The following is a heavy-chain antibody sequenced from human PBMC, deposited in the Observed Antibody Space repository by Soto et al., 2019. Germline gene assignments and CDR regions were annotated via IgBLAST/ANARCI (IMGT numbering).Heavy chain of an antibody. D-gene: IGHD6-13*01. J-gene: IGHJ4*02. CDR3: ARDRFHSIVAAGSWDF. Sequence: TGGSLRHSCAASGFRLGNYARHWVRQAPGNGLEWVAVIPSDATTQAYAHSVKGRFTISRDNSKNTLSLQMNSLRPEDTAIYYCARDRFHSIVAAGSWDFWGQGTLVTVYS. CDR2: IPSDATTQ. CDR1: GFRLGNYA. V-gene: IGHV3-30*04.